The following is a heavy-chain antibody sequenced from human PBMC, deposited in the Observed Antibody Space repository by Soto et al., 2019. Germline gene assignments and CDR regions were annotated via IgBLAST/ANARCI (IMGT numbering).Heavy chain of an antibody. CDR1: GFTFSSYA. J-gene: IGHJ4*02. Sequence: GGSLRLSCAASGFTFSSYAMSWVRQAPGKGLEWVSAISGSGGSTYYADSVKGRFTISRDNSKNTLYLQMNSLRAEDTAVYYCAKDQFMVYAPVWGYFDYWGQGTLVTVSS. CDR3: AKDQFMVYAPVWGYFDY. V-gene: IGHV3-23*01. CDR2: ISGSGGST. D-gene: IGHD2-8*01.